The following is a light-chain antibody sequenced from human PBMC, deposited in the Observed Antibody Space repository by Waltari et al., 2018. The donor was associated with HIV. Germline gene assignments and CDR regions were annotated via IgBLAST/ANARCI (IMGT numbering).Light chain of an antibody. CDR3: SSYTGDNTEL. Sequence: QSALVQPATVSGSPGQLISISCTGSTHGHGRYKYVWWYQQHPGKAPKLRIYEAAKRPSGIAERFSAYKPGNTAALTISELHPEDEAVYFCSSYTGDNTELFGGWTKVTVL. CDR1: THGHGRYKY. CDR2: EAA. J-gene: IGLJ2*01. V-gene: IGLV2-14*01.